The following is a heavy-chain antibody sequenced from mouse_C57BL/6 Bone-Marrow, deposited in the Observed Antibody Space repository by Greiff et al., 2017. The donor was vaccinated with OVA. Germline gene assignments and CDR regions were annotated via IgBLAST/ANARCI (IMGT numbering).Heavy chain of an antibody. J-gene: IGHJ2*01. Sequence: LVESGAELVRPGTSVKMSCKASGYTFTNYWIGWAKQRPGHGLEWIGDIYPGGGYTNYNEKFKGKATLTADKSSSTAYMQFSSLTSEDSAIYYCARGGYYGSSFFDYWGQGTTLTVSS. V-gene: IGHV1-63*01. D-gene: IGHD1-1*01. CDR1: GYTFTNYW. CDR2: IYPGGGYT. CDR3: ARGGYYGSSFFDY.